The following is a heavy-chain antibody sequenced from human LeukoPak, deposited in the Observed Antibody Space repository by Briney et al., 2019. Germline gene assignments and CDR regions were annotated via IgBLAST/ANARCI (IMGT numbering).Heavy chain of an antibody. Sequence: PSETLSLTCTVSGGSVSGGSYYWSWIRQPPGKGLEWIGYIYYSGSTSYNPSLKSRVTISVDTSKNQFSLKLSSVTAADTAVYYCARAPAYCGGDCYLYYFDYWGQGTLVTVSS. CDR2: IYYSGST. CDR3: ARAPAYCGGDCYLYYFDY. J-gene: IGHJ4*02. CDR1: GGSVSGGSYY. V-gene: IGHV4-61*01. D-gene: IGHD2-21*02.